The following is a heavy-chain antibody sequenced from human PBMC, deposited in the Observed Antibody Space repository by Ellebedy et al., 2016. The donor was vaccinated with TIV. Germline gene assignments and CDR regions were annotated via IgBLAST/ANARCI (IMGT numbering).Heavy chain of an antibody. CDR2: ISYDGTNK. Sequence: GGSLRLSXAATGFTFSNYAMHWVRQAPGKGLEWVAVISYDGTNKYNADSVKGRLTISRDNSKNTLYLQMNSLRAEDTAVYYCARDQWYGQYNYYNGLDVWGQGTTVTVSS. J-gene: IGHJ6*02. V-gene: IGHV3-30-3*01. CDR3: ARDQWYGQYNYYNGLDV. D-gene: IGHD2-15*01. CDR1: GFTFSNYA.